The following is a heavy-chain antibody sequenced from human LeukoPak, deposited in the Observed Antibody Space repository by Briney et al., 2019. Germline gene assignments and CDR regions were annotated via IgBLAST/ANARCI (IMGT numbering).Heavy chain of an antibody. CDR3: ARDVRSGYDYWNAFDI. CDR2: ISYDGSNK. Sequence: GGSLRLSCAASGFTLSSYGMHWVRQAPGKGLEWVAVISYDGSNKYYADSVKGRFTISRDNSKNTLYLQMNSLRAEDTAVYYCARDVRSGYDYWNAFDIWGQGTMVTVSS. J-gene: IGHJ3*02. D-gene: IGHD5-12*01. CDR1: GFTLSSYG. V-gene: IGHV3-30*03.